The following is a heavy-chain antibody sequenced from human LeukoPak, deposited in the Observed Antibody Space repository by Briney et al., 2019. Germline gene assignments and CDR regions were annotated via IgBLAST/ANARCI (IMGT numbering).Heavy chain of an antibody. CDR2: INHSGST. J-gene: IGHJ4*02. D-gene: IGHD4-17*01. CDR3: AGTTRYGDHHGYFDY. Sequence: SETLSLTCAVYGGSFSGYYWSWIRQPPGKGLEWIGEINHSGSTNYNPSLKSRVTISVDTSKNQFSLELSSVTAADTAVYYCAGTTRYGDHHGYFDYWGQGTLVTVSS. V-gene: IGHV4-34*01. CDR1: GGSFSGYY.